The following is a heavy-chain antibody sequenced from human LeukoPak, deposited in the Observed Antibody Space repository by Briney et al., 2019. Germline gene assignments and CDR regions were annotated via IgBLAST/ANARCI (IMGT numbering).Heavy chain of an antibody. V-gene: IGHV4-38-2*02. D-gene: IGHD3-10*01. Sequence: SETLSLTFTVSGYSISSGYYWGWIRQPPGKGLEWIGRIYHSGSTYYNPSLKSRVTISVDRSKNQFSLKLSSVTAADTAVYYCARDSPLLLWFGELLSAGLDYWGQGTLVTVSS. J-gene: IGHJ4*02. CDR2: IYHSGST. CDR3: ARDSPLLLWFGELLSAGLDY. CDR1: GYSISSGYY.